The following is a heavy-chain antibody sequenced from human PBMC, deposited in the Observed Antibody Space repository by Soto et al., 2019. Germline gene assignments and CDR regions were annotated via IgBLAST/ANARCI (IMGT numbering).Heavy chain of an antibody. Sequence: GGSLRLSCAASGFTFSSYAMHWVRQAPGKGLEWVAVISYDGSNKYYADSVKGRFTISRDNSKNTLYLQMNSLRAEDTAVYYCARDWERGLTPGIAAGADYYYGMDVWGQGTTVTVSS. CDR1: GFTFSSYA. CDR2: ISYDGSNK. V-gene: IGHV3-30-3*01. D-gene: IGHD6-13*01. J-gene: IGHJ6*02. CDR3: ARDWERGLTPGIAAGADYYYGMDV.